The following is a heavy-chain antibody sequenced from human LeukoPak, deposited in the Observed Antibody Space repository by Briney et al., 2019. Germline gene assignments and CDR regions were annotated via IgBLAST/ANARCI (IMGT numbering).Heavy chain of an antibody. J-gene: IGHJ3*02. CDR1: GFTFDDYG. Sequence: GGSLRLSCAASGFTFDDYGMSWVRQAPGKGLEWVSGINWNGGSTGYADSVKGRFTISRDNAKNSLYLQMNSLRAEDTALYHCARAYSSSWYLDAFDIWGQGTMVTVSS. CDR3: ARAYSSSWYLDAFDI. CDR2: INWNGGST. V-gene: IGHV3-20*01. D-gene: IGHD6-13*01.